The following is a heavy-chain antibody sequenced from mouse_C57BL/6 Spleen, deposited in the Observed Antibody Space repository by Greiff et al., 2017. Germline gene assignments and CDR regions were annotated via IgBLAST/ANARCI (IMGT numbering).Heavy chain of an antibody. Sequence: QVQLQQSGAELARPGASVKLSCKASGYTFTSYGISWVKQRPGQGLEWIGEIYPRSGNTYYNEKFKGKATLTADKSSSPAYMELRSLTSEDSAFYFCARKEDGNSYFDYWGQGTTLTVSS. D-gene: IGHD2-1*01. J-gene: IGHJ2*01. CDR3: ARKEDGNSYFDY. CDR2: IYPRSGNT. CDR1: GYTFTSYG. V-gene: IGHV1-81*01.